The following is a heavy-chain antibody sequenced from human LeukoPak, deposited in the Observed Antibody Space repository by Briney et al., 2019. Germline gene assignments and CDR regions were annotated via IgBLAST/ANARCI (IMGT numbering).Heavy chain of an antibody. CDR1: GFTFSSYA. D-gene: IGHD6-13*01. CDR3: AKDFVGGIAAAGISN. V-gene: IGHV3-23*01. CDR2: SSGSGGST. Sequence: GGSLRLSCAASGFTFSSYAMSWVRQAPGKGLEWVSASSGSGGSTYYADSVKGRFTISRDNSKNTLYLQMNSLRAEDTAVYYCAKDFVGGIAAAGISNWGQGTLVTVSS. J-gene: IGHJ4*02.